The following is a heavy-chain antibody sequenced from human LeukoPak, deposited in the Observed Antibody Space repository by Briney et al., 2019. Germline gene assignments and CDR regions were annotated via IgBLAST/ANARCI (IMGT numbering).Heavy chain of an antibody. Sequence: PSETLSLTCTVSGGSISSYYWNWIRQPPGKGLEWIGRIYTSGSTNYNPSLKSRVTISLDTSKNQLSLKLNSVTAADTAVYYCARHPLRGGFDSWGQGALVSVSS. V-gene: IGHV4-4*08. D-gene: IGHD5/OR15-5a*01. J-gene: IGHJ4*02. CDR1: GGSISSYY. CDR3: ARHPLRGGFDS. CDR2: IYTSGST.